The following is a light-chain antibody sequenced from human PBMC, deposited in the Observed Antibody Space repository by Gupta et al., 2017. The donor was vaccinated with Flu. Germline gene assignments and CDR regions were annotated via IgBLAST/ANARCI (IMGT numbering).Light chain of an antibody. J-gene: IGKJ1*01. CDR3: QQDKIWPLWT. V-gene: IGKV3-15*01. CDR1: QSVSSN. CDR2: GAS. Sequence: ATLSVSPGERATLSCRAGQSVSSNLAWYQQKPGQAPRLLIYGASTRDTGIQARFSGSGSGKELTLTISSRQSEDFAGYYCQQDKIWPLWTFGQGTKVEIK.